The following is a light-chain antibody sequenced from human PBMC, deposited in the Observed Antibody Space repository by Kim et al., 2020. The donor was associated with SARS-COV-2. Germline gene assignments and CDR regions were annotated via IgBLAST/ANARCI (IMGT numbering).Light chain of an antibody. J-gene: IGKJ1*01. Sequence: SPGERATLSCRASQSVGSTYLAWYQQKPGLAPRLLIYGASTRATDIPERFSGSGSGTDFSLSISRLEPEDSAVYYCQQYGRSAGTFGQGTKVDIK. V-gene: IGKV3D-20*01. CDR2: GAS. CDR3: QQYGRSAGT. CDR1: QSVGSTY.